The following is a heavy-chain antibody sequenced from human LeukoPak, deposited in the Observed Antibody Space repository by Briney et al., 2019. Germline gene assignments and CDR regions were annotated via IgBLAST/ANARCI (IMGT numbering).Heavy chain of an antibody. D-gene: IGHD3-3*01. CDR1: GFTFSSYG. CDR2: ISYDGSNK. Sequence: GGSLRLSCAASGFTFSSYGMHGVGQAPGKGGEGVAVISYDGSNKYYADSVKGRFPISRDHSNNTLYLQLNSLRAEDTAVYYCAKDFPYDFSRGYFDYWGQGTLVTVSS. CDR3: AKDFPYDFSRGYFDY. V-gene: IGHV3-30*18. J-gene: IGHJ4*02.